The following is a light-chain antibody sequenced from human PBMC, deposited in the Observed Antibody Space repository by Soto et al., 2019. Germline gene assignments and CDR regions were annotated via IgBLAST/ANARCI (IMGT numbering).Light chain of an antibody. CDR2: DVT. V-gene: IGLV2-11*01. CDR1: SSDVGGYNY. CDR3: CSYAGSYSYV. J-gene: IGLJ1*01. Sequence: QSALTQPRSVSGSPGQSVAISCTGTSSDVGGYNYVSWYQQHPGKAPKLIIYDVTKRPSGVPDRFSGSSSGNTASLTISGLQAEDEADYFCCSYAGSYSYVFGDGTKVTV.